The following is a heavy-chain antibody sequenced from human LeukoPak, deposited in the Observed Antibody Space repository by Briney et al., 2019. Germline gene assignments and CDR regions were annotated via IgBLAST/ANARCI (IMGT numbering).Heavy chain of an antibody. CDR1: GGSFIGFH. V-gene: IGHV4-34*01. J-gene: IGHJ4*02. CDR3: ARGVGFRGYVDY. D-gene: IGHD5-12*01. CDR2: INHSGST. Sequence: SETLSLTCAVYGGSFIGFHWNWIRQAPGKGLEWIGDINHSGSTNYNPSLTSRVTISVDTSKNQFSLKLSSVTAADTAVYYCARGVGFRGYVDYWGQGTLVTVSS.